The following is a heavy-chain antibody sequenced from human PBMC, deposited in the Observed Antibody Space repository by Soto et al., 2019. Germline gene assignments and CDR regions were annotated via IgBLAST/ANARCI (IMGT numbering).Heavy chain of an antibody. Sequence: QVQLVESGGGVVQPGRPLRLSCAASGFIFSDYGMHWVRQAPGKGLEWVTVISYDGSNKYYANSVKGRFTISRDNSKNTLYLQMNSLRAEDTAVYYCAKSLSGGTLRGAFDIWGQGTMVTVSS. J-gene: IGHJ3*02. CDR3: AKSLSGGTLRGAFDI. CDR1: GFIFSDYG. V-gene: IGHV3-30*18. CDR2: ISYDGSNK. D-gene: IGHD1-26*01.